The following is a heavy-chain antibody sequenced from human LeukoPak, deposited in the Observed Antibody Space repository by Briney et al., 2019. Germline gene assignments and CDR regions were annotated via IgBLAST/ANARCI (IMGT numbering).Heavy chain of an antibody. Sequence: PSETLSLTCTVSGGSISSYYCSWIRQPPGKGLEWIGYIDYSGSAKYNPSLKSRVTISVDTSKNQFSLKLSSVTAADTAVYYCAREHSTSWSDLDYWGQGTLVTVSS. J-gene: IGHJ4*02. CDR1: GGSISSYY. CDR3: AREHSTSWSDLDY. CDR2: IDYSGSA. D-gene: IGHD6-13*01. V-gene: IGHV4-59*01.